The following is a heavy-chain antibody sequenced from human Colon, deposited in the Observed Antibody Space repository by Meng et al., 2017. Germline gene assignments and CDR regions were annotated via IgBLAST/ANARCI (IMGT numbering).Heavy chain of an antibody. CDR2: VHHSGGT. V-gene: IGHV4-4*02. CDR1: GAFISSTYW. Sequence: VQLVASGPGLVTPSGNLSLTCAVSGAFISSTYWWSWVRQPPGKGLEWIGEVHHSGGTNYNPSLKSRVTISVDESNNQYSLSVTSVTAADTAIYYCGRNGAYSINPWGRGTLVTVSS. J-gene: IGHJ5*02. D-gene: IGHD2-15*01. CDR3: GRNGAYSINP.